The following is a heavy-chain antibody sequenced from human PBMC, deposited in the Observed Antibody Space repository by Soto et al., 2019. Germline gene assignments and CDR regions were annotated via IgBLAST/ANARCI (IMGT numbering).Heavy chain of an antibody. D-gene: IGHD3-22*01. V-gene: IGHV1-18*04. CDR2: ISGYNGNT. CDR3: ARVDYYDSSGYYAS. J-gene: IGHJ5*02. Sequence: QVQLVQSGAEVKKPGASVKVSCKASGYTFTIYGISWVRQAPGQGLEWMGWISGYNGNTDYAQNLQVRVTLTADSSTWSVYMELRSLRSDDTAVYYCARVDYYDSSGYYASWGQGTLVT. CDR1: GYTFTIYG.